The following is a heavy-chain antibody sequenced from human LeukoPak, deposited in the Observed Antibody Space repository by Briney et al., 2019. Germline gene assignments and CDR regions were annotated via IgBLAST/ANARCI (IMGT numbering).Heavy chain of an antibody. Sequence: GGSLRLSCAASGFTFSSYSMNWVRQAPGKGLEWVGRIKSKTNGGTTDYAAPVKGRFTISRDDSKNTVYLQMNSLKTEDTAVYYCSTDSLVLNYWGQGTLVTVSS. CDR2: IKSKTNGGTT. V-gene: IGHV3-15*01. J-gene: IGHJ4*02. CDR1: GFTFSSYS. CDR3: STDSLVLNY. D-gene: IGHD3-16*01.